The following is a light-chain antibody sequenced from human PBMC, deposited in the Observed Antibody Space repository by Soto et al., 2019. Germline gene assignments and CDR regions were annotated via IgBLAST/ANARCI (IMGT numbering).Light chain of an antibody. CDR2: EDY. CDR1: SSNIENKN. J-gene: IGLJ3*02. V-gene: IGLV1-51*02. Sequence: QSVLTQPPSVSAAPGQKVTISCSGSSSNIENKNVSWYQHLPGTVPKLLIYEDYKRPSGIPDRFSGSKSGTSATLGISGLQTGVEADYYCGTWDTSLSAAVFGGGTKVTVL. CDR3: GTWDTSLSAAV.